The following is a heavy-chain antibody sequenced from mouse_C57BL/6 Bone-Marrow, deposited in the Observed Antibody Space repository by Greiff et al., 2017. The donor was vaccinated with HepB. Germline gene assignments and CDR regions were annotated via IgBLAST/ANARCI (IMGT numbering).Heavy chain of an antibody. CDR3: ARCSSGYWYFDV. V-gene: IGHV1-53*01. Sequence: QVQLKQPGTELVKPGASVKLTCKASGYTFTSYWTHWVKQRPGQGLEWIGNINPSNGGTNYNEKFKSKATLTVDKSSSTAYMQLGSLTSEDSSVYYCARCSSGYWYFDVWGTRTTVTVSS. CDR1: GYTFTSYW. CDR2: INPSNGGT. J-gene: IGHJ1*03. D-gene: IGHD3-2*02.